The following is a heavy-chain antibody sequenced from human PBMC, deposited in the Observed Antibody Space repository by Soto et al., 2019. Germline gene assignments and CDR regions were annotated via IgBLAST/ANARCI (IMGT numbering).Heavy chain of an antibody. J-gene: IGHJ4*02. D-gene: IGHD3-22*01. CDR3: AKGRYYYDSSGNYPEFDS. V-gene: IGHV3-30*18. CDR2: LSYEGIYK. CDR1: GFTFSSYG. Sequence: QVQLVESGGGVVQPGRSLRLSCAASGFTFSSYGMHWVRQAPGKGLEWVAALSYEGIYKYFTDSVKGRFIISRDNSQNTLYLQMNSLRADDTAVYYCAKGRYYYDSSGNYPEFDSWGQGTLVTVSS.